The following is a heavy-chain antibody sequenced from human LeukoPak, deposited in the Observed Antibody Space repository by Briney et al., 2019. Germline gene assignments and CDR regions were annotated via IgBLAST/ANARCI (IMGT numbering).Heavy chain of an antibody. Sequence: GASVKVSCKASGYTFTNFYLHWVRHAPGQGLEWMGIINPTTGSTTYAQKLQGRVTMTRDMSTSTVCMELSSLRSEDTAVYFCARDLSSQSIGMRAFDIWGQGTMVTASS. D-gene: IGHD2-15*01. CDR1: GYTFTNFY. CDR2: INPTTGST. J-gene: IGHJ3*02. CDR3: ARDLSSQSIGMRAFDI. V-gene: IGHV1-46*01.